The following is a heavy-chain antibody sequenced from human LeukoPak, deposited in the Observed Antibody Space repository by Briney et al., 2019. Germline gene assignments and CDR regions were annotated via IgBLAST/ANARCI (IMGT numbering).Heavy chain of an antibody. D-gene: IGHD1-7*01. Sequence: GGSLRLSCAASGFIFSSYEMSWVRQAPGKGLVWVSHINSDGSSTNYADSVKGRFTISRDNAKNTLNLQMNSLRAEDTAVYYCARDWNYNFDYWGQGTVVTVSS. V-gene: IGHV3-74*01. CDR2: INSDGSST. J-gene: IGHJ4*02. CDR3: ARDWNYNFDY. CDR1: GFIFSSYE.